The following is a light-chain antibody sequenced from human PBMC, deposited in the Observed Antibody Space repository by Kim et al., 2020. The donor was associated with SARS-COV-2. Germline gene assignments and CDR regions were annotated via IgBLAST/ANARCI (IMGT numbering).Light chain of an antibody. CDR1: SSNVGAGYY. CDR3: QSYDSTLTVVV. J-gene: IGLJ2*01. CDR2: ANN. Sequence: QRVTISGTGSSSNVGAGYYIHWSQKLPGTAPKLLIYANNNRPSGVPDRFSGSKSGTSASLAITGLQAEDEADYYCQSYDSTLTVVVFGGGTQLTVL. V-gene: IGLV1-40*01.